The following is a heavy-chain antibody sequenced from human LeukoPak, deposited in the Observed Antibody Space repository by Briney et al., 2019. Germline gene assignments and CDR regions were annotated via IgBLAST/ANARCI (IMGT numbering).Heavy chain of an antibody. CDR1: GGSFSGNY. V-gene: IGHV4-34*01. Sequence: SETLSLTCAVFGGSFSGNYWSYIRQPPGKGLEWIGEINHSGSTNYNPSLKSRVTISVDTSKNQFSLMLTSVIAADTAVYYCARGSTTVPHYFDYWGQGTLVTVSS. CDR3: ARGSTTVPHYFDY. J-gene: IGHJ4*02. CDR2: INHSGST. D-gene: IGHD4-17*01.